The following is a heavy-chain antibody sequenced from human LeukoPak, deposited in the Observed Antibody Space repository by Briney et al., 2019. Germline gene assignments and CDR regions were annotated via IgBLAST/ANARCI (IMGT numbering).Heavy chain of an antibody. CDR1: GYTFTNYG. Sequence: ASVTVSCKTSGYTFTNYGIAWVRQAPGQGLEWVGWISTYHGNTNYAQKLQGRVTMTTDTATSIAYMELRSLRSDDTAVYFCARVRVEGPHDLDYWGQGTLVTVSS. J-gene: IGHJ4*02. D-gene: IGHD1-1*01. CDR2: ISTYHGNT. V-gene: IGHV1-18*01. CDR3: ARVRVEGPHDLDY.